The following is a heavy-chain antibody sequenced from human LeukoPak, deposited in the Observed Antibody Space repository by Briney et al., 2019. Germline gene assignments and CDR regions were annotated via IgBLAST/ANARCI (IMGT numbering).Heavy chain of an antibody. CDR2: INPQGDIT. CDR1: GYTFAKCL. J-gene: IGHJ5*02. V-gene: IGHV1-46*01. Sequence: ASVKVSCKTSGYTFAKCLIHWVRQAPGQRLEWMGTINPQGDITNYAQRFQGRITLTEDTSTSTVYMELSSLTSEDTAVYYCARPSYCVADNCGYWLDPWGPGTLVTVSS. CDR3: ARPSYCVADNCGYWLDP. D-gene: IGHD2-21*02.